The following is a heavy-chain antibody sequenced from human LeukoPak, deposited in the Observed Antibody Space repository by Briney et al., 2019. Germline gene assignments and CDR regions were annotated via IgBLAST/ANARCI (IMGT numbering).Heavy chain of an antibody. CDR1: GFTFDDYG. J-gene: IGHJ6*03. Sequence: PGGSLRLSCSASGFTFDDYGMSWVRQAPGKGLEWVSNIHWNGRSTNYADSVKGRFTISRDNTKNSLYLQMNRLRAEDTALYYCARAVNVDRDFYYMDVWGKGTTVTVSS. V-gene: IGHV3-20*04. CDR3: ARAVNVDRDFYYMDV. CDR2: IHWNGRST. D-gene: IGHD5-12*01.